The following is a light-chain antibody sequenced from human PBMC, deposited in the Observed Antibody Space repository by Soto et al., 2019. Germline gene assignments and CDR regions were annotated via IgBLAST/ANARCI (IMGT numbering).Light chain of an antibody. CDR1: QSVRDN. CDR2: VAS. CDR3: QQHNDWPPST. J-gene: IGKJ2*01. Sequence: ETLLTQSPATLSVSPGERATLSCRASQSVRDNLAWYQQKPGQAPRLLIYVASTRAPGIPDRFSGSGFGTEFSLTISSLQSEDFAVYYCQQHNDWPPSTFGQGTKLEIK. V-gene: IGKV3-15*01.